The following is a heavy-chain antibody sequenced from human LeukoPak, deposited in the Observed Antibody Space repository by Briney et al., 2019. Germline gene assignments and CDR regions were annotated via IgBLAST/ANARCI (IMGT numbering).Heavy chain of an antibody. D-gene: IGHD6-19*01. Sequence: ASVKVSCKASGYTFTGYYMHWVRQAPGQGLEWMGRINPNSGGTNYAQKFQGRVTMTRDKSISTVYMELSRLRSDDTAVYYCARESSVWYYHYWGQGTLVTVSS. J-gene: IGHJ4*02. CDR3: ARESSVWYYHY. CDR2: INPNSGGT. CDR1: GYTFTGYY. V-gene: IGHV1-2*06.